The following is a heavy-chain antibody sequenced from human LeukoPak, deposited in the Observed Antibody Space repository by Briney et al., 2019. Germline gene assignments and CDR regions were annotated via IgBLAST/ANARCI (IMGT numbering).Heavy chain of an antibody. J-gene: IGHJ6*02. CDR3: AAESSPAPFYYYGMDV. V-gene: IGHV1-58*02. CDR2: IVVGSGNT. D-gene: IGHD6-6*01. CDR1: GFTFTSSA. Sequence: VAPVKVSCKASGFTFTSSAMQWVRQARGQRLEWIGWIVVGSGNTNYAQKFQERVTITRDMSTSTAYMELSSLRSEDTAVYYCAAESSPAPFYYYGMDVWGQGTTVTVSS.